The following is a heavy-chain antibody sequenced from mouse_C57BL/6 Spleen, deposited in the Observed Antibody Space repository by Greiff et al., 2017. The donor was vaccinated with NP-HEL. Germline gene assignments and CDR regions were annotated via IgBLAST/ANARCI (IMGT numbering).Heavy chain of an antibody. J-gene: IGHJ1*03. D-gene: IGHD2-3*01. Sequence: QVQLQQSGPELVKPGASVKLSCKASGYTFTSYDINWVKQRPGQGLEWIGWIYPRDGSTKYNEKFKGKATLTVDTSSSTAYMELHSLTSEDSAVYFCSRKAGWSPWYFDVWGTGTTVTVSS. V-gene: IGHV1-85*01. CDR1: GYTFTSYD. CDR2: IYPRDGST. CDR3: SRKAGWSPWYFDV.